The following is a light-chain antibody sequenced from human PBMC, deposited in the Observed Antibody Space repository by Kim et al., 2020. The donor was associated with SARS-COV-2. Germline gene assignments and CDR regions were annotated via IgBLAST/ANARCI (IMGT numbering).Light chain of an antibody. V-gene: IGKV3-20*01. Sequence: SPGERASLSCRASQSIRSNQLAWYQQTPGQAPRLLVYGASSRATGIPERITGSGSQTDFTLSISRLEPGDSGVYYCHQYGDSPWTFGQGTKVDIK. CDR2: GAS. CDR3: HQYGDSPWT. J-gene: IGKJ1*01. CDR1: QSIRSNQ.